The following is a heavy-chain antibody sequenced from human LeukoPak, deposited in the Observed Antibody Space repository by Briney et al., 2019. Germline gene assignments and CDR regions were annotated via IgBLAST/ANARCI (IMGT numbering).Heavy chain of an antibody. J-gene: IGHJ4*02. D-gene: IGHD2-15*01. Sequence: KPSETLSLTCTVSGGSISSSSYYWGWIRQPPGKGLEWIGEINHSGSTNYNPSLKSRVTISVDASKNQFSLKLSSVTAADTAVYYCARVPLVVVAAPFDYWGQGTLVTVSS. V-gene: IGHV4-39*07. CDR3: ARVPLVVVAAPFDY. CDR1: GGSISSSSYY. CDR2: INHSGST.